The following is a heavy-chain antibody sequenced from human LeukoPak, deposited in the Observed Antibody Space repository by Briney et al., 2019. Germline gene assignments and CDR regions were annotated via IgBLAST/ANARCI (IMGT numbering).Heavy chain of an antibody. CDR1: GFPFSPYR. CDR2: IEGDGSGT. D-gene: IGHD3-9*01. Sequence: GGSLGPSCAAPGFPFSPYRMTWVGQAPGKDLLWVSRIEGDGSGTTYADSVKGRFTISRDNAKSTLYLQMNSLRDEDTAVYYCVTGLDSRGNSWGQGTLVTVSS. V-gene: IGHV3-74*01. CDR3: VTGLDSRGNS. J-gene: IGHJ4*02.